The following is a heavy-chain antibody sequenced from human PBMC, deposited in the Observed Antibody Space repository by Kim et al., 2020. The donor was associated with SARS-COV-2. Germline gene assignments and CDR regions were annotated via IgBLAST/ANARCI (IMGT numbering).Heavy chain of an antibody. J-gene: IGHJ3*02. Sequence: GGSLRLSCVASGFTFSSYGMHWVRQAPGKGLEWVAVIRNNGTNQYYADSVKGRFTISRDNAKNTLYLQMNSLRAEDTAVYYCARVASEELLARSAAFDIWGQGTMVTVSS. CDR3: ARVASEELLARSAAFDI. D-gene: IGHD6-19*01. V-gene: IGHV3-33*01. CDR1: GFTFSSYG. CDR2: IRNNGTNQ.